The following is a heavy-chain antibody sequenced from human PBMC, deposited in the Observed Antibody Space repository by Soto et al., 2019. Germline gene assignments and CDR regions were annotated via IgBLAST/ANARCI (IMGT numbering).Heavy chain of an antibody. V-gene: IGHV3-53*01. CDR2: IYSGGST. D-gene: IGHD5-12*01. CDR3: ARFFDGSYYYGMDV. J-gene: IGHJ6*02. Sequence: RVRQAPGKGLEWVSVIYSGGSTYYADSVKGRFTISRDNSKNTLYLQMNSLRAEDTAVYYCARFFDGSYYYGMDVWGQGTTVTVSS.